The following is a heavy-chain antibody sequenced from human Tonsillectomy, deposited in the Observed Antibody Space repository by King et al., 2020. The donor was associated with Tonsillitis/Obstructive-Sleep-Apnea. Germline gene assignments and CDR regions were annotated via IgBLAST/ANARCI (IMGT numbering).Heavy chain of an antibody. CDR3: AKNSGGSYYSGADY. Sequence: VQLVESGGGVVQPGRSLRLSCAASGFTFSSYGMHWVRQAPGKGLEWVAVISYDGSNKYYADSVKGRFTISRDNSKNTLYLQMNSLRAEDTAVYSCAKNSGGSYYSGADYWGQGTMVTVSS. CDR1: GFTFSSYG. V-gene: IGHV3-30*18. D-gene: IGHD1-26*01. J-gene: IGHJ4*02. CDR2: ISYDGSNK.